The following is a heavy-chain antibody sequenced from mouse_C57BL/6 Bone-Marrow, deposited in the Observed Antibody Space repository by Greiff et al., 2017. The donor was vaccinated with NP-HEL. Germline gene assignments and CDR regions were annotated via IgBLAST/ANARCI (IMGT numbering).Heavy chain of an antibody. CDR2: INPNNGGT. D-gene: IGHD1-1*01. V-gene: IGHV1-26*01. Sequence: EVQLQQSGPELVKPGASVKISCKASGYTFTDYYMNWVKQSHGKSLEWIGDINPNNGGTSYNQTFKGKATLTVDKSSSTAYMELRSLTSEDSSVFYCASDYDTTVVAMDYWGQGTSVTVSS. CDR3: ASDYDTTVVAMDY. J-gene: IGHJ4*01. CDR1: GYTFTDYY.